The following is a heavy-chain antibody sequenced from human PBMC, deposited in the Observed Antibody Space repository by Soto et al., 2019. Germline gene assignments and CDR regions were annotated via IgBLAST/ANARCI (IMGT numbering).Heavy chain of an antibody. CDR2: ISAHNGNT. Sequence: QVHLVQSGAEVKKPGASVKVSCKASGYTFTSYGITWVRQAPEQGLEWMGWISAHNGNTDYAQKLQGRVIVTRDTSTSTGYTELRSLISGDTAVYYCARGRYGDYWGQGALVTVSS. J-gene: IGHJ4*02. V-gene: IGHV1-18*01. D-gene: IGHD1-1*01. CDR1: GYTFTSYG. CDR3: ARGRYGDY.